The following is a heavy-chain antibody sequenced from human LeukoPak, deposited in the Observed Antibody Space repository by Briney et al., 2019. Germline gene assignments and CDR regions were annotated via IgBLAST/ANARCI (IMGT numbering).Heavy chain of an antibody. V-gene: IGHV3-7*01. CDR3: ARLRFLEWWGYYMDV. J-gene: IGHJ6*03. CDR1: GFTFSSYW. CDR2: IKQDGSEK. D-gene: IGHD3-3*01. Sequence: PGGSLRLSCAASGFTFSSYWMSWVRQAPGKGLEWVANIKQDGSEKYYVDSVKGRFTISRDNAKNSLYLQMNSLRAEDTAVYYCARLRFLEWWGYYMDVWGKGTTVTVSS.